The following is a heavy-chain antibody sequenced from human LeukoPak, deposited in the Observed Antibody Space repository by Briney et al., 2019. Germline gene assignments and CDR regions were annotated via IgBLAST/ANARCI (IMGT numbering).Heavy chain of an antibody. J-gene: IGHJ4*02. CDR2: IKEDGSEK. CDR1: GFTFNTYW. Sequence: GGSLRLSCAASGFTFNTYWMNWVRQAPGKGLEWVANIKEDGSEKNYLDSVKGRFTISRDNAKNSLYLQMNSLRAEDTAVYYCAPWGTGYTMVRGGGYWGQGTLVTVSS. V-gene: IGHV3-7*01. CDR3: APWGTGYTMVRGGGY. D-gene: IGHD3-10*01.